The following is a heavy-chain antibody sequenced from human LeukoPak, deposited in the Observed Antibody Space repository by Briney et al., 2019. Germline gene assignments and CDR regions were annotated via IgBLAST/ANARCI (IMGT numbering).Heavy chain of an antibody. Sequence: GGSLRLSCAASGFTFSSYEMNWVRQAPGKGLEWVSYISSSGSTIYYADSVKGRFTISRDNAKNSLYLQMNSLRAEDTAVYYCARDLTDYSRSWYFNYYYYYMDVWGKGTTVTISS. V-gene: IGHV3-48*03. CDR3: ARDLTDYSRSWYFNYYYYYMDV. D-gene: IGHD6-13*01. CDR1: GFTFSSYE. CDR2: ISSSGSTI. J-gene: IGHJ6*03.